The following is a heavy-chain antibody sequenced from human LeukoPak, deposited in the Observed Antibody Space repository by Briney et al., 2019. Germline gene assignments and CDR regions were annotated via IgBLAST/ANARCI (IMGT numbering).Heavy chain of an antibody. CDR3: ARGLRIAVAGNIDY. CDR2: IPYDGPNK. Sequence: GGSLRLSCAASAFTFSTYSMHWVRQAPGKGLEWVAAIPYDGPNKNYADSVKGRFTISRDNSKNTLYLQMNSLRAEDTAVYYCARGLRIAVAGNIDYWGQGTLVTVSS. CDR1: AFTFSTYS. J-gene: IGHJ4*02. D-gene: IGHD6-19*01. V-gene: IGHV3-30*04.